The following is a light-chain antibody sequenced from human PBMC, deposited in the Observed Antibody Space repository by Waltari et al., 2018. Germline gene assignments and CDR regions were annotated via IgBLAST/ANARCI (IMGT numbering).Light chain of an antibody. V-gene: IGKV1-8*01. CDR3: QHYYNYPWT. CDR1: QDINSY. Sequence: AIRMSQSPASISASSGDSVTITCRASQDINSYLAWFQQKPGKAPKLLIYASSSLQGGGPSRFGGSGSGTEFTLTITSLQSEDFASYYCQHYYNYPWTFGQGTRVEIK. J-gene: IGKJ1*01. CDR2: ASS.